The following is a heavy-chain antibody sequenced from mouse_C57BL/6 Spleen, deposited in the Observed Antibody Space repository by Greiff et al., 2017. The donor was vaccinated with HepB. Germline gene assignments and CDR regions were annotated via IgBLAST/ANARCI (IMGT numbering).Heavy chain of an antibody. CDR2: IYPRSGNT. V-gene: IGHV1-81*01. D-gene: IGHD3-2*02. Sequence: QVQLQQSGAELARPGASVKLSCKASGYTFTSYGISWVKQRTGQGLEWIGEIYPRSGNTYYNEKFKGKATLTADKSSSTAYMELRSLTSEDSAVYFCARGRSSGPPFAYWGQGTLVTVSA. CDR1: GYTFTSYG. J-gene: IGHJ3*01. CDR3: ARGRSSGPPFAY.